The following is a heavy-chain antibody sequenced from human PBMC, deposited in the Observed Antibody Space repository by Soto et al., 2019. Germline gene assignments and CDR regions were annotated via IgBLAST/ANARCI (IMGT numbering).Heavy chain of an antibody. Sequence: GGSLRLSCAASGFTFSSYAMHWVRQAPGKGLEWVAVISYDGSNKYYADSVKGRFTISRDNSKNALYLQMNSLRAEDTAVYYCARDPGGGGSGYYFDYWGQGTLVTVSS. CDR1: GFTFSSYA. CDR3: ARDPGGGGSGYYFDY. J-gene: IGHJ4*02. D-gene: IGHD6-19*01. CDR2: ISYDGSNK. V-gene: IGHV3-30-3*01.